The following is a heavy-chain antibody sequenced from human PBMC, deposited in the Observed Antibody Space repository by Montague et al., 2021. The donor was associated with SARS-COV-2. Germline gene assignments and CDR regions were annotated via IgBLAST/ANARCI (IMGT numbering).Heavy chain of an antibody. CDR1: GGSLSGFS. V-gene: IGHV4-34*01. D-gene: IGHD3-16*01. J-gene: IGHJ6*02. Sequence: SETLSLTCAVYGGSLSGFSWNWVRQPPGKGLEWIGEVNHSGGTKYSAALKSRVTISVDSSKNQFSLKLTSVTAPDTVVYYCMRLGEGVVTPPVLGLGPYSYYYYMDVWGQGTTVSVSS. CDR2: VNHSGGT. CDR3: MRLGEGVVTPPVLGLGPYSYYYYMDV.